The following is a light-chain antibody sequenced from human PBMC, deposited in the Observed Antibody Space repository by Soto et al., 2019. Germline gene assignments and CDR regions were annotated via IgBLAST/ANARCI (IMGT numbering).Light chain of an antibody. Sequence: IILTQSPGXXXXXXGXVXALCCRFSQSVSSSYLAWYQQKPGQAPRLLIYGASSRATGIPDRFSGSGSGTDFTLTISGLEPEDSAVYYCQQYGNSRGTFGQGTKVDIK. V-gene: IGKV3-20*01. CDR2: GAS. J-gene: IGKJ1*01. CDR3: QQYGNSRGT. CDR1: QSVSSSY.